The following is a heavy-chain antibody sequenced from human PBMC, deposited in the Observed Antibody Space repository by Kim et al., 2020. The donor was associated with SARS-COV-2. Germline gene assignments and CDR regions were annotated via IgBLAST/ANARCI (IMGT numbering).Heavy chain of an antibody. D-gene: IGHD4-17*01. CDR1: GLPFDADN. CDR2: ISRDGLSS. V-gene: IGHV3-43*01. CDR3: THGPGLDP. Sequence: GGSLRLSCTASGLPFDADNMHWVRHVSGKGLEWVSLISRDGLSSYYEDSVKGRFTLSRDNNKNSLYQQMKSIRPEDTRLYYFTHGPGLDPWGLGNLVTVS. J-gene: IGHJ5*02.